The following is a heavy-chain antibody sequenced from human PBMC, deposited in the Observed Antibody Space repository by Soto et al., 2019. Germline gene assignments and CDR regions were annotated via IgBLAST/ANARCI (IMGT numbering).Heavy chain of an antibody. Sequence: GWSLSLSCAASGFTFSSYVMSWVRQAPGKGLEWVSAISGSGGTTYYADSVKGRFTISRDNSKNTLYLQMNSLRADDTALYYCAKDGSSWSFNWFDPWGQGTLVTVSS. CDR2: ISGSGGTT. D-gene: IGHD6-13*01. J-gene: IGHJ5*02. CDR3: AKDGSSWSFNWFDP. CDR1: GFTFSSYV. V-gene: IGHV3-23*01.